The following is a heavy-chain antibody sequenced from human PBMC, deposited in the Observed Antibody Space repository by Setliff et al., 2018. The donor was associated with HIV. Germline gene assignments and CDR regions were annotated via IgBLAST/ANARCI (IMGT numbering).Heavy chain of an antibody. D-gene: IGHD5-12*01. V-gene: IGHV4-39*01. CDR3: ARQVSIPGVAITPVDY. Sequence: SETLSLTCTVSGGSISTSRYYWGWIRQPPGKGLEWIGSINYRGNTYYNPSLKSRVTISVDTSKNQFSLTLTSVTAADTAIYYCARQVSIPGVAITPVDYWGQGALVTVSS. J-gene: IGHJ4*02. CDR2: INYRGNT. CDR1: GGSISTSRYY.